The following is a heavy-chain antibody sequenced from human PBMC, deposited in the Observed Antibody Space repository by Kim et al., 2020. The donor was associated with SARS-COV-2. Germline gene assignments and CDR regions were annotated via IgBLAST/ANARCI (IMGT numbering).Heavy chain of an antibody. Sequence: SLKGRFTISRDDSKNSLNLQMNSLKTENTAVYYCTRTSCSGGNCFHTFEYWGQGTLVTVSS. D-gene: IGHD2-15*01. J-gene: IGHJ4*02. CDR3: TRTSCSGGNCFHTFEY. V-gene: IGHV3-72*01.